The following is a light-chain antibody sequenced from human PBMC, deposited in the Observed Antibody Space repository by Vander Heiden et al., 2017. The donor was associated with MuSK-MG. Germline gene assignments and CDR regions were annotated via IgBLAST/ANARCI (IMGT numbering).Light chain of an antibody. CDR1: TGDVDDYYY. J-gene: IGLJ2*01. Sequence: ALTQPAAAAASPGQALTISCTGATGDVDDYYYVSWYQQNPGQAPKLVIYDDTHRPSGVSDRFSASKSGNTASMTISGLQAEDEGDYYCNSYASSSTVEVFGGGTKLTVL. CDR3: NSYASSSTVEV. CDR2: DDT. V-gene: IGLV2-14*01.